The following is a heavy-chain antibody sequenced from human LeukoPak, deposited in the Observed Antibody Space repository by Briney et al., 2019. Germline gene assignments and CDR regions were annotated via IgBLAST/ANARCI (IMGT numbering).Heavy chain of an antibody. CDR1: GGSISSYY. CDR3: ARHERRYYYGSGSYSLYYYYYMDV. J-gene: IGHJ6*03. Sequence: SETLSLTCTVSGGSISSYYWSWIRQPPGKGLGWIGYIYYSGSTNYNPSLKSRVTISVHTSKNQFSLKLSYVPAADTAVYYCARHERRYYYGSGSYSLYYYYYMDVWGKGTTVTVSS. CDR2: IYYSGST. D-gene: IGHD3-10*01. V-gene: IGHV4-59*08.